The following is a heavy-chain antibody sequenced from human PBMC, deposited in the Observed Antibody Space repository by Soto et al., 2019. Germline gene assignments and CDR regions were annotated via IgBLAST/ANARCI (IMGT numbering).Heavy chain of an antibody. Sequence: GASVKVSCKASGYTFTSYAMHWVRQAPGQRLEWMGWINAGNGNTKYSQKFQGRVTITRDTSASTAYMELSSLRSEDTAVYYCARSSLGGYSYAYGSWFDPWGQGTLVTVSS. D-gene: IGHD5-18*01. J-gene: IGHJ5*02. CDR3: ARSSLGGYSYAYGSWFDP. V-gene: IGHV1-3*01. CDR2: INAGNGNT. CDR1: GYTFTSYA.